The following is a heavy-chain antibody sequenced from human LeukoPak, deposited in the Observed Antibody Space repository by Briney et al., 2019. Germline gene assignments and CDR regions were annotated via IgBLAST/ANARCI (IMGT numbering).Heavy chain of an antibody. J-gene: IGHJ4*02. CDR1: GYSFTTYW. CDR3: ARFPVFLSPLDY. CDR2: IYPGDSDT. Sequence: GESLKISCKASGYSFTTYWIAWVRQMPGKGLEWMGIIYPGDSDTRYSPSFQGQVTISADKSISTAYLQWRGRRVSDTAMYYCARFPVFLSPLDYWGQGTLVTVSS. D-gene: IGHD2/OR15-2a*01. V-gene: IGHV5-51*01.